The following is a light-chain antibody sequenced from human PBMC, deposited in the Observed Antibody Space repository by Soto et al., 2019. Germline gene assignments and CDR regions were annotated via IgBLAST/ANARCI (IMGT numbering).Light chain of an antibody. J-gene: IGLJ2*01. CDR1: SSDVGAYNY. CDR2: DVS. CDR3: SSYTTTRTLV. V-gene: IGLV2-14*03. Sequence: HSVLTQPASVSGSPGQSITISCTGTSSDVGAYNYVSWYQQHPGKVPKVILYDVSDRPSGVSSRFSGSKSGNTAPLTISGLQAEDEADYYCSSYTTTRTLVFGGGTKLTVL.